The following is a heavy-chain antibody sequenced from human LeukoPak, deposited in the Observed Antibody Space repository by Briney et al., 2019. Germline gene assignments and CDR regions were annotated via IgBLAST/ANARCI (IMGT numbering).Heavy chain of an antibody. CDR2: INHSGST. Sequence: SETLSLTCAVYGGSFSGYYWSWIRQPPGKGLEWIGEINHSGSTNYNPSLKSRVTISVDTSKNQFSLKLSSVTAADTAVYYCARFETTVPTVSFDPWGQGTLVTVSS. D-gene: IGHD4-17*01. CDR1: GGSFSGYY. J-gene: IGHJ5*02. CDR3: ARFETTVPTVSFDP. V-gene: IGHV4-34*01.